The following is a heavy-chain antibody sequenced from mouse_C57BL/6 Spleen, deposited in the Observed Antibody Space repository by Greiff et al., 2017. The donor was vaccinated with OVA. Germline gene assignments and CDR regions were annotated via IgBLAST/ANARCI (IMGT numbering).Heavy chain of an antibody. CDR2: ISNKANNHAT. CDR3: SRQNVRGSYYYAMDY. Sequence: EVMLVESGGGLVQPGGSMKLSCAASGFTFSDAWMDWVSQSPEKGLEWVAEISNKANNHATYYAVSVKGRFTISRDDSTSSSYRQMNILRAEDTGIYYYSRQNVRGSYYYAMDYWGQGTSVTVSS. CDR1: GFTFSDAW. J-gene: IGHJ4*01. V-gene: IGHV6-6*01.